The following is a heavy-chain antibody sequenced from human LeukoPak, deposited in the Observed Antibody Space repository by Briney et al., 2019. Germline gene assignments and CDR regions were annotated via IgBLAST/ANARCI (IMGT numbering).Heavy chain of an antibody. D-gene: IGHD3-22*01. Sequence: ASVKVSCKTSGYTFTDFALTWVRQAPGQGLEYMGWISSYNGNTKYSQKFQGRVTITRDTSASTAYMELSRLRSDDTAVYYCARGLSSGYYYGSGYWGQGTLVTVSS. CDR3: ARGLSSGYYYGSGY. V-gene: IGHV1-18*01. J-gene: IGHJ4*02. CDR1: GYTFTDFA. CDR2: ISSYNGNT.